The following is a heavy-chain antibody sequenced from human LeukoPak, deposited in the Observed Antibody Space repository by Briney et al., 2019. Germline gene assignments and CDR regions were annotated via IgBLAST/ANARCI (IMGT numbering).Heavy chain of an antibody. CDR2: ISSNGGST. CDR1: GFTFSSYA. Sequence: GGSLRLSCSASGFTFSSYAMHWVRQAPGKGLEYVSAISSNGGSTYYADSVKGRFTISRDNSKNTLYLQMSSLRAEDTAVYYCVTLIAVAGWPIGYWGQGTLVTVSS. J-gene: IGHJ4*02. D-gene: IGHD6-19*01. V-gene: IGHV3-64D*06. CDR3: VTLIAVAGWPIGY.